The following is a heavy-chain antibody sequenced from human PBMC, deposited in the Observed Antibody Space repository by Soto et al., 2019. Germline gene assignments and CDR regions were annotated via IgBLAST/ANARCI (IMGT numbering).Heavy chain of an antibody. CDR3: ARGRGESEA. V-gene: IGHV4-34*01. Sequence: WETLSLTCAVYGASLSDNYCNWLRQPPWKGLEWIGEINHSGNTNYNPSLRSRVTISIDTSKNQLSVNLRSVSAADTAVYYCARGRGESEAWGKGNTVIVSA. CDR1: GASLSDNY. J-gene: IGHJ6*04. D-gene: IGHD2-21*01. CDR2: INHSGNT.